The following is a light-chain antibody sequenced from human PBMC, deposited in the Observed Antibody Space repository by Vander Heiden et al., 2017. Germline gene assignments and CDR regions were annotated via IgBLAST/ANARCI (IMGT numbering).Light chain of an antibody. CDR2: RNN. CDR3: AAWDDRLSGVV. J-gene: IGLJ2*01. V-gene: IGLV1-47*01. Sequence: QSLLPQAPSLSGTPGPSVPIPCSGSWSNIGTTYPYWYQQFPGMAPNLLIYRNNERPAGVPDRFSGSKSGTSAPLAISGLRSEDEADYYCAAWDDRLSGVVFGGGTKLTVL. CDR1: WSNIGTTY.